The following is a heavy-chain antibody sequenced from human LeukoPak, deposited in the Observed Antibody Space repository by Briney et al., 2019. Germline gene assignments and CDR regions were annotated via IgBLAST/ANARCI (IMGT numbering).Heavy chain of an antibody. J-gene: IGHJ4*02. D-gene: IGHD5-24*01. CDR1: GYTFTGYY. CDR2: ISAYNGNT. V-gene: IGHV1-18*04. Sequence: ASVKVSCKASGYTFTGYYMHWVRQAPGQGLEWMGWISAYNGNTNYAQKLQGRVTMTTDTSTSTAYMELRSLRSDDTAVYYCAREGGDGYNQYYFDYWGQGTLVTVSS. CDR3: AREGGDGYNQYYFDY.